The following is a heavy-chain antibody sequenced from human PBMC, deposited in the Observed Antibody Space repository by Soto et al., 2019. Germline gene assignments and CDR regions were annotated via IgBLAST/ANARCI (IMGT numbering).Heavy chain of an antibody. J-gene: IGHJ4*02. CDR1: GFTFSSYA. Sequence: EVQLLESGGGLVQPGGSLRLSCAASGFTFSSYAMRWVRQAPMKGLEWVSAISGSGDSTYYADSVKGWFTISRYNSKNTLYLQMNSLRDEGTAVCYCARRGSGSYYDYWGQGTLVTVSS. D-gene: IGHD1-26*01. CDR2: ISGSGDST. V-gene: IGHV3-23*01. CDR3: ARRGSGSYYDY.